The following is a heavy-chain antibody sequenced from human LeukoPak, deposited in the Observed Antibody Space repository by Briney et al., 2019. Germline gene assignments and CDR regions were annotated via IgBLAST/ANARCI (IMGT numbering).Heavy chain of an antibody. CDR2: IRSKTYGGTT. CDR1: GFTFGDYG. Sequence: GGSLRLSCTTPGFTFGDYGISWVRQAPGKGLEWVGLIRSKTYGGTTEYAASVKGRFTISRDDSKTIAYLQMNSLKTEDTAVYYCSRNLYYSGSGSYYSDYWGQGTLVTVSS. J-gene: IGHJ4*02. V-gene: IGHV3-49*04. D-gene: IGHD3-10*01. CDR3: SRNLYYSGSGSYYSDY.